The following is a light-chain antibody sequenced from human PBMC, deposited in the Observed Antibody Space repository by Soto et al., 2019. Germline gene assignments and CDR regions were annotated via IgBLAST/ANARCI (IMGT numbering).Light chain of an antibody. J-gene: IGKJ2*01. CDR2: GAS. CDR3: QHYNNWPYT. Sequence: EMVLTQSPATLSVSPGERATLSCRASQSVSSNLAWYQQKPGQAPRLLISGASTRATGIPARFSGSRSGTDFTLTISSLQSEDFAVDYCQHYNNWPYTFGQGTKLEIK. CDR1: QSVSSN. V-gene: IGKV3-15*01.